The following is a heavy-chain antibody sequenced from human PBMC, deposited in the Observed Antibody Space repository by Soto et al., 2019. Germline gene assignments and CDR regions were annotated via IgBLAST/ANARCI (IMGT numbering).Heavy chain of an antibody. CDR3: AFGEESRYYYYGMDV. V-gene: IGHV3-30*03. D-gene: IGHD3-10*01. CDR2: ISFDARNK. J-gene: IGHJ6*02. Sequence: AGGSLRLSCAASGFTFSSYGMHWVRQAPGKGLERVALISFDARNKYYADSLKGRFTISRDNSKNTLYLQMNILRAEVTAVYYCAFGEESRYYYYGMDVWGQGTTVTVSS. CDR1: GFTFSSYG.